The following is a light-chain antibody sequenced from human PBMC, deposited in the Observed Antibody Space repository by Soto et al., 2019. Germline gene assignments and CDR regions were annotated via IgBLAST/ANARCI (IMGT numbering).Light chain of an antibody. CDR1: QNINNF. J-gene: IGKJ3*01. CDR2: SAS. CDR3: QLGFSAAFT. Sequence: DIQMTQSPFSLSASVGDRVTIACRASQNINNFLNWYQQQPGKAHKLLIYSASSLQSSVPSRFSGSGSGTDFSLTISSLQPEDLATYYCQLGFSAAFTLGSGTKVDIK. V-gene: IGKV1-39*01.